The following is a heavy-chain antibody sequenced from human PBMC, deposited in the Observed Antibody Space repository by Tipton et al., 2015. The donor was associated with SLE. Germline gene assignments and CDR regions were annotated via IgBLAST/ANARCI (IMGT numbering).Heavy chain of an antibody. D-gene: IGHD3-3*01. CDR2: IYHSGST. Sequence: TLSLTCAVFGGSISRNNWWSWVRQPPGKGLEWIGEIYHSGSTNYNPSLKSRVPISVDTSKNQFSLKLSSVTAADTAVYYCARVESYYYYYGMDVWGQGTTVTVSS. V-gene: IGHV4-4*02. J-gene: IGHJ6*02. CDR3: ARVESYYYYYGMDV. CDR1: GGSISRNNW.